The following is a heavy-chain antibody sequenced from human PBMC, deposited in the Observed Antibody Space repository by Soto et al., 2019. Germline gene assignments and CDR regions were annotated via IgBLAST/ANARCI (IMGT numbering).Heavy chain of an antibody. D-gene: IGHD3-22*01. CDR2: ISHNWNT. Sequence: SETLSLTCAVSGFPISNGYYWSWIRQSPGKTLEWIGTISHNWNTNVAPSLQSRVTLSVDTSKNQFSLSLTSVTAADTAIYYCARETFHYYAYIGYYLDYWGQGIPVTVSS. V-gene: IGHV4-38-2*02. CDR1: GFPISNGYY. CDR3: ARETFHYYAYIGYYLDY. J-gene: IGHJ4*02.